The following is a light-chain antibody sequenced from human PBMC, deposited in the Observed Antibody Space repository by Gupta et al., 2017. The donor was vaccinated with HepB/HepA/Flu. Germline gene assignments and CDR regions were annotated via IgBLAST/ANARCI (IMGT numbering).Light chain of an antibody. CDR2: LGS. CDR3: MQALQTPQV. CDR1: QSLLHSNGYNY. Sequence: DMVMTQSPLSLPVTPGEPASISCRSSQSLLHSNGYNYLDWYLQKPGQSPQLLIYLGSNRASGVPDRFSGSGPGTDFTLKISRVEAEDVGVYYCMQALQTPQVFGRGTKVEIK. J-gene: IGKJ1*01. V-gene: IGKV2-28*01.